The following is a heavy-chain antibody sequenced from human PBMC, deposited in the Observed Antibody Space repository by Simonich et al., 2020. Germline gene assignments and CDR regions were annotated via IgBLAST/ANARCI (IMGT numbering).Heavy chain of an antibody. CDR1: GGSFSGYY. CDR2: INHSGST. D-gene: IGHD1-1*01. CDR3: ARGKGWKNAFDI. J-gene: IGHJ3*02. V-gene: IGHV4-34*01. Sequence: QVQLQQWGAGLLKPSETLSLPCAVYGGSFSGYYWSWIRQPPGKGLEWIGEINHSGSTNYNPSLNSRVTRSVDTSKNQFSLKLSAVTAADTAVYYCARGKGWKNAFDIWGQGTMVTVSS.